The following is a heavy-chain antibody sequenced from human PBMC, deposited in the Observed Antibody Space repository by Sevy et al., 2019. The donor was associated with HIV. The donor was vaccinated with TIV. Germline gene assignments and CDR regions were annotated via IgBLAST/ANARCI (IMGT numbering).Heavy chain of an antibody. CDR1: GFTFSVYA. CDR3: ARATGTETLDAFDV. CDR2: ISGPYNSV. D-gene: IGHD1-1*01. V-gene: IGHV3-21*01. Sequence: GGSLRLSCAASGFTFSVYAMNWVRQAPGKGLEWVSSISGPYNSVNYGGSVQGRFTISRDNAKNSLFLQMNSLKAEDTAVYYCARATGTETLDAFDVWGQGTVVTVSS. J-gene: IGHJ3*01.